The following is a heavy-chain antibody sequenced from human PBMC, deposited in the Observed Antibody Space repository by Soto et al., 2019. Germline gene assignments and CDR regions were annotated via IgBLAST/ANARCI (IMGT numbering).Heavy chain of an antibody. J-gene: IGHJ6*02. CDR1: GASIYNGGYF. Sequence: SETLSLTCSVSGASIYNGGYFWSWIRQHPGKGLEWIGYIYYSGSTYYNPSLKSRVTISVDTSKNQFSLKLSSVTAADTAVYYCAREGGSGSYAYYYYGMDVWGQGTTVT. D-gene: IGHD3-10*01. CDR3: AREGGSGSYAYYYYGMDV. V-gene: IGHV4-31*03. CDR2: IYYSGST.